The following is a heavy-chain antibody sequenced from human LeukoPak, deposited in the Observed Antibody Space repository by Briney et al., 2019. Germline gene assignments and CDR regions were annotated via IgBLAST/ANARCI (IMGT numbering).Heavy chain of an antibody. D-gene: IGHD3-16*01. CDR2: INHIGNVN. CDR3: ARGGGLDV. Sequence: GGSLRLSCAASGFTFSSYWMNWARQAPGKGLEWVASINHIGNVNYYVDSVKGRFTISRDNAKNSLYLQMSNLRAEDTAVYFCARGGGLDVWSQGATVTVSS. CDR1: GFTFSSYW. J-gene: IGHJ6*02. V-gene: IGHV3-7*03.